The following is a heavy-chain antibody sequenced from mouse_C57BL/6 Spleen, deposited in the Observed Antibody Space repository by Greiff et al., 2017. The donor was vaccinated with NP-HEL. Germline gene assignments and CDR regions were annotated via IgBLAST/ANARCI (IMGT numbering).Heavy chain of an antibody. J-gene: IGHJ4*01. V-gene: IGHV1-82*01. CDR1: GYAFSSSW. CDR2: IYPGDGDT. D-gene: IGHD4-1*02. Sequence: QVQLKQSGPELVKPGASVKISCKASGYAFSSSWMNWVKQRPGKGLEWIGRIYPGDGDTNYNGKFKGKATLTADKSSSTAYMQLSSLTSEDSAVYFCARYGGNWAMDYWGQGTSVTVSS. CDR3: ARYGGNWAMDY.